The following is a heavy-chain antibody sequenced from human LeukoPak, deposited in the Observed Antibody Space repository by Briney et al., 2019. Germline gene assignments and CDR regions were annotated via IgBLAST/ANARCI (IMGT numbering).Heavy chain of an antibody. V-gene: IGHV4-34*01. J-gene: IGHJ6*03. D-gene: IGHD3-10*01. CDR3: ARAPRFGELLGRNYYYYMDV. CDR2: INHSGST. Sequence: SETLSLTCAVYGGSFSGYYWSWIRQPPGKGLEWIGEINHSGSTNYNPSLKSRVTISVDTSKNQFSLKLSSVTAADTAVYYCARAPRFGELLGRNYYYYMDVWGKGTTVTVSS. CDR1: GGSFSGYY.